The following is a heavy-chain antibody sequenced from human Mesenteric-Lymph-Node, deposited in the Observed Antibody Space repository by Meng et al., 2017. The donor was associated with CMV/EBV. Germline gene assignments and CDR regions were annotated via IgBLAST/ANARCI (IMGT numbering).Heavy chain of an antibody. J-gene: IGHJ4*02. Sequence: SGGSTSTTGYYWAWIRQPPGEGLEWIGEIYHSGSTNYNPSLKSRVTISVDKSKNQFSLKLSSVTAADTAVYYCARDITDSGSYHFDYWGQGTLVPVSS. V-gene: IGHV4-39*07. D-gene: IGHD1-26*01. CDR1: GGSTSTTGY. CDR2: IYHSGST. CDR3: ARDITDSGSYHFDY.